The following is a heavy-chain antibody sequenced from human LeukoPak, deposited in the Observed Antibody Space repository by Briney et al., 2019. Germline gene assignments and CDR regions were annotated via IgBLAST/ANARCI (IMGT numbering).Heavy chain of an antibody. CDR2: IYYSGST. CDR3: ARGYSSGSIHY. Sequence: PSETLSLTCTVSGGSISSYYWSWVRQPPGKGLEWIGYIYYSGSTNYNPSLKRRVTISVDTSKNQFSLKLSSVTAADTAVYYCARGYSSGSIHYWGQGTLVTVSS. D-gene: IGHD6-19*01. J-gene: IGHJ4*02. V-gene: IGHV4-59*01. CDR1: GGSISSYY.